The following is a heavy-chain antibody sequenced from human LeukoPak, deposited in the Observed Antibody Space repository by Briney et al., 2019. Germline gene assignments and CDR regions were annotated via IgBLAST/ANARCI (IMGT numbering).Heavy chain of an antibody. Sequence: SQTLSLTCTVSGGSISSGSYYWSWIRQSPGRGLEWIGETYHSGSTNYNSSLKSRVTISLDTSKNQFSLKLSSVTAADTAVYYCARGRRIVVVLGATRTHRDYYMDVWGKGTTVTVSS. V-gene: IGHV4-39*07. CDR3: ARGRRIVVVLGATRTHRDYYMDV. CDR2: TYHSGST. CDR1: GGSISSGSYY. J-gene: IGHJ6*03. D-gene: IGHD2-15*01.